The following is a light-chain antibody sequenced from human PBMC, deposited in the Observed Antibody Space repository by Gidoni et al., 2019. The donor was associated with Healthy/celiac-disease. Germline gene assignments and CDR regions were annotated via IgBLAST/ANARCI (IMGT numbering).Light chain of an antibody. CDR3: QQYDNLPLT. CDR2: DAS. Sequence: DIQMTQSPSSLSASVGDRVTITCQASQDTSNYLNWYQQNPGKAPKLLIYDASNLETGVPSRFSGSGSGTDFTFTISSLQPEDIATYYCQQYDNLPLTFGGGTKVEIK. J-gene: IGKJ4*01. V-gene: IGKV1-33*01. CDR1: QDTSNY.